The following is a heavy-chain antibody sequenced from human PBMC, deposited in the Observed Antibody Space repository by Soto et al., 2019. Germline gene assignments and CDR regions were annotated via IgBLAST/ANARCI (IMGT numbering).Heavy chain of an antibody. D-gene: IGHD6-13*01. V-gene: IGHV2-70*12. CDR1: GFSLSTSGMC. CDR3: ARHSSSWYEVEYFQH. Sequence: SGPTLVNPTQTLTLTCTFSGFSLSTSGMCVSWIRQPPGKALEWLALIDWDDDKYYSTSLKTRLTISKDTSKNQVVLTMTNMDPVDTATYYCARHSSSWYEVEYFQHWGQGTLVTVSS. CDR2: IDWDDDK. J-gene: IGHJ1*01.